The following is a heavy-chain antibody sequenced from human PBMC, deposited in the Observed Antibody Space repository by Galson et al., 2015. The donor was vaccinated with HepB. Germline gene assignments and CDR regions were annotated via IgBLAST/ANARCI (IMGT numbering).Heavy chain of an antibody. CDR1: GFILSSYC. Sequence: SLRLSCAASGFILSSYCMSWVRQAPGKELEWVANIKYDGSEKYYVDSVKGRFTISRDNAKNSLYLQMNSLRVEDTAVYYCARGRTTDYWGQGTLVTVSS. CDR3: ARGRTTDY. CDR2: IKYDGSEK. V-gene: IGHV3-7*03. D-gene: IGHD4-11*01. J-gene: IGHJ4*02.